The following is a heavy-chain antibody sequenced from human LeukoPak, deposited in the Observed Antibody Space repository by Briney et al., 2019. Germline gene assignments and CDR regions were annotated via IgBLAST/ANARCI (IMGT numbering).Heavy chain of an antibody. V-gene: IGHV3-23*01. CDR2: IGGSGGNI. Sequence: GGSLRLSCAASGFTFSSYGMSWVRQAPGKGLEWVSAIGGSGGNIFYTDSVKGRFTISRDNSKNTLYLHMNSLRAEDTAIYYCARDNYSYRLDLWGQGTLVTVSS. D-gene: IGHD2-21*01. CDR3: ARDNYSYRLDL. J-gene: IGHJ5*02. CDR1: GFTFSSYG.